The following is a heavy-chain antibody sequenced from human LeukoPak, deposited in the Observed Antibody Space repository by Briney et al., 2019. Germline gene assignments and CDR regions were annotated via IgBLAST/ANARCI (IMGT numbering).Heavy chain of an antibody. Sequence: SETLSLTSTVSGGSISSYYWSWIRQPPGKGLEWIGYIYYSGSTNYNPSLKSRVTISVDTSKNQFSLKLSSVTAADTAVYYCATTNTPDYYYYYYMDVWGKGTTVTVSS. CDR1: GGSISSYY. D-gene: IGHD1-14*01. CDR3: ATTNTPDYYYYYYMDV. CDR2: IYYSGST. V-gene: IGHV4-59*08. J-gene: IGHJ6*03.